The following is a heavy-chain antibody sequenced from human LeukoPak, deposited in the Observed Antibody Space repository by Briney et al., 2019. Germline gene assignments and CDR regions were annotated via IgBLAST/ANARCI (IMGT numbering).Heavy chain of an antibody. J-gene: IGHJ4*02. CDR3: ARDGRGAADY. D-gene: IGHD1-26*01. V-gene: IGHV4-34*01. CDR1: GGSFSGYY. Sequence: NPSETLSLTCAVYGGSFSGYYWSWIRQPPGKGLEWIGEINHSGSTNYNPSLKSRVTISVDTSKNQFSLKLSSVTAADTAVYYCARDGRGAADYWGQGTLVTVSS. CDR2: INHSGST.